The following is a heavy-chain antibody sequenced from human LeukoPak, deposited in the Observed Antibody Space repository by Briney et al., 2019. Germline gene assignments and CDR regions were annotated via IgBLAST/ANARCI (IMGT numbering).Heavy chain of an antibody. CDR1: AFSFSDYN. D-gene: IGHD1-20*01. J-gene: IGHJ4*02. CDR3: ARDNTWNDPLDH. Sequence: PGGSLRLSCAASAFSFSDYNMNWVRQAPGKGLEWVSSISSSSDYIYYADSLKGRVTISRDNAKNSLYLQMNSLRAGDTAVYYCARDNTWNDPLDHWGQGTLVTVSS. V-gene: IGHV3-21*01. CDR2: ISSSSDYI.